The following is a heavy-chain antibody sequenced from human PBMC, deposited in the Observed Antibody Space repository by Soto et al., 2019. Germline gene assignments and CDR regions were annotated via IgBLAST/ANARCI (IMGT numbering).Heavy chain of an antibody. V-gene: IGHV3-23*01. Sequence: EVQLLESGGGLVQPGRSLRLSCAASGFTFSSYAMNWVRQAPGKGLEWLSVMRGVSGGTFYADSVKGRFAISRDNSKNTLFLQMNSLRAEDTAVYYCAKARYGDGRGFDFWGQGTLVTVSS. CDR1: GFTFSSYA. CDR3: AKARYGDGRGFDF. CDR2: MRGVSGGT. J-gene: IGHJ4*02. D-gene: IGHD4-17*01.